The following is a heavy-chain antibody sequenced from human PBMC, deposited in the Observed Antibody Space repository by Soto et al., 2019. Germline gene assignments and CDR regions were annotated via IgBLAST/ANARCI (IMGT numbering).Heavy chain of an antibody. J-gene: IGHJ4*02. Sequence: EVQLVESGGGLVQPGGSLRLSCAASGFTFSSYAMHWVRQAPGKGLEYVSTINRNGGSTYYANSVKGRFTISRDNSKNTLYLQMGSLRAEDMAVYYCARGGSDYYVDYWGQGTLVTVSS. CDR2: INRNGGST. D-gene: IGHD2-21*02. CDR1: GFTFSSYA. V-gene: IGHV3-64*01. CDR3: ARGGSDYYVDY.